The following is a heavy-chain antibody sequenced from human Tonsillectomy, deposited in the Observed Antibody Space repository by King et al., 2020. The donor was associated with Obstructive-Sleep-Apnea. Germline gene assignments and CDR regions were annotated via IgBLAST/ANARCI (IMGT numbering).Heavy chain of an antibody. CDR2: IFPADSDT. CDR1: GYNFATYW. V-gene: IGHV5-51*01. CDR3: AKQFDYTRRGNFDY. J-gene: IGHJ4*02. D-gene: IGHD5-12*01. Sequence: VQLVESGAEVKKPGESLKISCKGSGYNFATYWIGWVRQMPGKGLEWMGIIFPADSDTRYSPSFQGQVTISADKSISTAYLQWSSLKASDTAMYYCAKQFDYTRRGNFDYWGQGTPVTVSS.